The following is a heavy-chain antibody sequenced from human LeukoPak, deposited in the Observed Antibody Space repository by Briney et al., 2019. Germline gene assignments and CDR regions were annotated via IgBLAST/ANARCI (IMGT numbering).Heavy chain of an antibody. CDR3: ARDSGYTQWFDP. J-gene: IGHJ5*02. D-gene: IGHD3-16*02. V-gene: IGHV4-39*07. CDR1: GGSISSSSYY. Sequence: PSETLSLTCTVSGGSISSSSYYWGWIRQPPGKGLEWIGSIYYSGSTYYNPSLKSRVTISVDTSKNQFSLKLSSVTAADTAVYYCARDSGYTQWFDPWGQGTLVTVSS. CDR2: IYYSGST.